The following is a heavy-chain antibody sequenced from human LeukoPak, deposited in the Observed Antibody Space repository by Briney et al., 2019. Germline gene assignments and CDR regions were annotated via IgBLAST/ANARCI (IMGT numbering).Heavy chain of an antibody. CDR2: FDPEDGET. D-gene: IGHD1-26*01. CDR1: GYTLTGLS. Sequence: ASVKVSCKVSGYTLTGLSMHWVRQAPGKGLEWMGGFDPEDGETIYAQKFQGRVTMTEDTSTGTAYMELSSLRSEDTAVYYCATGVGWELLHYFDYWGQGTLVTVSS. J-gene: IGHJ4*02. CDR3: ATGVGWELLHYFDY. V-gene: IGHV1-24*01.